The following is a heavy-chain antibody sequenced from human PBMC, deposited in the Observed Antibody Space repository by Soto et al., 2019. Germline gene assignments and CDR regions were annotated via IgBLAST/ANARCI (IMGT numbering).Heavy chain of an antibody. Sequence: EVQLVESGGGLVQPGGSLRLCCAASEFTVSGRSVHWVRQAPGKGLVWVSGIDKVGTDSTYADSVKGRFTSSSDNAKNTVYLQMNSLRVEDTAVYYCARGWFGPDVWGKGTTVTVSS. D-gene: IGHD3-10*01. CDR3: ARGWFGPDV. J-gene: IGHJ6*03. V-gene: IGHV3-74*01. CDR1: EFTVSGRS. CDR2: IDKVGTDS.